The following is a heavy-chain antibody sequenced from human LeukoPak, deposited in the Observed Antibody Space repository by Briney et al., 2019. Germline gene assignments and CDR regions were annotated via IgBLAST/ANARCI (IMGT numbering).Heavy chain of an antibody. CDR2: ISYDGSNK. D-gene: IGHD6-13*01. CDR3: ARESSSWIFDY. J-gene: IGHJ4*02. Sequence: SGGSLRLSCAASGFTFSSYGMHWVRQAPGKGLEWVAVISYDGSNKYYADSVKGRFTISRDNSKNTLYLQMNSLRAEDTAVYYCARESSSWIFDYWGQGTLVTVSS. CDR1: GFTFSSYG. V-gene: IGHV3-30*03.